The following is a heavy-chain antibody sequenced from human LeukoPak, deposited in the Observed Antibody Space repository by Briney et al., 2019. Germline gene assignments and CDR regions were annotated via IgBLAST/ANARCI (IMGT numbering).Heavy chain of an antibody. CDR2: INPNSGGT. J-gene: IGHJ3*02. D-gene: IGHD1-26*01. Sequence: GASVKVSCKVSGYTLTELSMHWVRQAPGQGLEWMGRINPNSGGTNYAQKFQGRVTMTRDTSISTAYMELSRLRSDDTAVYYCARGQWELIPPDDDAFDIWGQGTMVTVSS. V-gene: IGHV1-2*06. CDR1: GYTLTELS. CDR3: ARGQWELIPPDDDAFDI.